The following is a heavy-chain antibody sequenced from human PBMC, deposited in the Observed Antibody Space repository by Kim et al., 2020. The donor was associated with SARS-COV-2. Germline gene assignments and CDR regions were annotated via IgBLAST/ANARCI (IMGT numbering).Heavy chain of an antibody. CDR3: AKDLLSLMTTDFPYGMDV. V-gene: IGHV3-23*01. D-gene: IGHD4-17*01. CDR1: GFTFSSYA. CDR2: ISGSGGST. J-gene: IGHJ6*02. Sequence: GGSLGLSCAASGFTFSSYAMSWVRQAPGKGLEWVSAISGSGGSTYYADSVKGRFTISRDNSKNTLYLQMNSLRAEDTAVYYCAKDLLSLMTTDFPYGMDVWGQGTTVTVSS.